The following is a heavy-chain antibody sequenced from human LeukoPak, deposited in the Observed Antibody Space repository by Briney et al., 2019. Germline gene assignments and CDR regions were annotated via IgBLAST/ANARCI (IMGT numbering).Heavy chain of an antibody. Sequence: ASVKVSCKASGYTFTSYAMHWVRQAPGQRLEWMGWINAGNGNTKYSQKFQGRVTITRDTSTSTAYMELSSLRSEDTAVYYCARARYNWNDVGIWGQGTMVTVSS. CDR2: INAGNGNT. D-gene: IGHD1-1*01. J-gene: IGHJ3*02. V-gene: IGHV1-3*01. CDR3: ARARYNWNDVGI. CDR1: GYTFTSYA.